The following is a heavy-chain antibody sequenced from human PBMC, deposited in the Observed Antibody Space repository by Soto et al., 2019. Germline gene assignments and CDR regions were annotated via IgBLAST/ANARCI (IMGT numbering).Heavy chain of an antibody. CDR3: AKDTYYCTTSSYYVFDS. D-gene: IGHD3-22*01. J-gene: IGHJ4*02. CDR1: GFTFSSYG. Sequence: QVQLVESGGGVVQPGRSLRLSCAASGFTFSSYGIHWVRQAPGKGLEWVAVISHDGSKTNYADSVKGRFTISRDNSTDTVSLQMNSLRAEDTAVYYCAKDTYYCTTSSYYVFDSWGQGTLVTVSS. CDR2: ISHDGSKT. V-gene: IGHV3-30*18.